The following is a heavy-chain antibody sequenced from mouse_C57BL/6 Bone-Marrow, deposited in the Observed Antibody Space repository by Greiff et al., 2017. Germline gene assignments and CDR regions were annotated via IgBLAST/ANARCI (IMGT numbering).Heavy chain of an antibody. Sequence: QVQLQQSGAELVKPGASVKMSCKASGYTFTTYPIEWMKQNHGKSLEWIGNFHPYNDDTKYNEKFKGKATFTVEKSSSTVYLELSRFTSDDSAVYYCARLNWDVGYFDYWGQGTTLTVSA. J-gene: IGHJ2*01. D-gene: IGHD4-1*01. V-gene: IGHV1-47*01. CDR2: FHPYNDDT. CDR3: ARLNWDVGYFDY. CDR1: GYTFTTYP.